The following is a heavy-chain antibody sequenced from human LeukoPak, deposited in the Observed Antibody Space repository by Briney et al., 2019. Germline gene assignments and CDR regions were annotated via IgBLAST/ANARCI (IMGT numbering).Heavy chain of an antibody. J-gene: IGHJ4*02. V-gene: IGHV3-11*01. D-gene: IGHD1-26*01. Sequence: GSLRLSCAASGFTVSTNYMSWVRQAPGKGLECVSYISNSGSTIHYADSVKGRFTISRDNAKNSLYLQMNSLTAEDTAVYYCARARGSYSFDYWGQGTLVTVSS. CDR2: ISNSGSTI. CDR3: ARARGSYSFDY. CDR1: GFTVSTNY.